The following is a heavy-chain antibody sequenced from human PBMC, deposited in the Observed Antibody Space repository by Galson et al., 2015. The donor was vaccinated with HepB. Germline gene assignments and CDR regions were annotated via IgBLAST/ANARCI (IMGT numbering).Heavy chain of an antibody. CDR3: ARADTVITPFDY. D-gene: IGHD1-14*01. CDR2: TYPGDSDT. V-gene: IGHV5-51*01. CDR1: GDSFTNYW. J-gene: IGHJ4*02. Sequence: QSGAEVKKPGESLKISCKGSGDSFTNYWIGWVRQVPGKGLEWVGSTYPGDSDTRYSPSFQGQVTISADKSFSTAYLQWSSLKASDTAMYYCARADTVITPFDYWGQGTLVTVSS.